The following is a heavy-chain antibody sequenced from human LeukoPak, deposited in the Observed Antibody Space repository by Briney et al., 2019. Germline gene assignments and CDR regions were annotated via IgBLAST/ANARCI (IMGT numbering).Heavy chain of an antibody. Sequence: GASVKVSCKASGYTFTSYGISWVRQAPGQGLEWMGWISAYNGNTNYAQKLQGRVTMTTDTSTSTAYMELRSLRSDDTAVYYCARTKLLWFGESPSDYWGQGTLVTVSS. CDR1: GYTFTSYG. V-gene: IGHV1-18*01. CDR2: ISAYNGNT. CDR3: ARTKLLWFGESPSDY. J-gene: IGHJ4*02. D-gene: IGHD3-10*01.